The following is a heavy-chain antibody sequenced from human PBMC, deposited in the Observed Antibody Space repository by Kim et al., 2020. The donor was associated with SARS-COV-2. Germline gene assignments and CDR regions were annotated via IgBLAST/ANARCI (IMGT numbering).Heavy chain of an antibody. CDR1: GGSISSSSYY. D-gene: IGHD2-2*01. J-gene: IGHJ6*02. Sequence: SETLSLTCTVSGGSISSSSYYWGWIRQPPGKGLEWIGSIYYSGSTYYNPSLKSRVTISVDTSKNQFSLKLSSVTAADTAVYYCASQQSSFTYYYYYGMDVWGQGTTVTVSS. CDR2: IYYSGST. CDR3: ASQQSSFTYYYYYGMDV. V-gene: IGHV4-39*01.